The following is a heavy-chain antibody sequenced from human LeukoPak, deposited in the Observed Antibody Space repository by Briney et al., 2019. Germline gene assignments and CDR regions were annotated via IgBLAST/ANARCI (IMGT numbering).Heavy chain of an antibody. CDR3: ATVDTAMVTLFDY. Sequence: GGSLRLSCAASGFTCSSYWMSWVRQAPGKGLEWVANIKQDGSEKYYVDSVKGRFTISRDNAKNSLYLQMNSLRAEDTAVYYCATVDTAMVTLFDYWGQGTLVTVSS. V-gene: IGHV3-7*01. CDR1: GFTCSSYW. CDR2: IKQDGSEK. J-gene: IGHJ4*02. D-gene: IGHD5-18*01.